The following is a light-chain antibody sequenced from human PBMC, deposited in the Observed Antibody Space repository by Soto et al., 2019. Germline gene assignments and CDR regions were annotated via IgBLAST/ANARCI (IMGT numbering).Light chain of an antibody. V-gene: IGKV3-15*01. CDR3: QQYNDWPRT. CDR2: GAS. Sequence: EIVMTQSPATLSVSPGERATLSCRASQSVNSNLAWYQQKPGQAPRILIYGASTRATAIPARFSGSGSGTEFTLSISSLHSEDFAVYYCQQYNDWPRTFGGGTKVEIK. J-gene: IGKJ4*01. CDR1: QSVNSN.